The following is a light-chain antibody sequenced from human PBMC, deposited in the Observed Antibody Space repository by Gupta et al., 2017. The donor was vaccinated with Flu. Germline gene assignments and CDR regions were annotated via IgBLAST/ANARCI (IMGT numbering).Light chain of an antibody. CDR3: QQSDSNPLFT. J-gene: IGKJ3*01. V-gene: IGKV1-39*01. Sequence: DIQMTQSPSSLSASVGDRVTITCRASQSIRSYLNWYQQKPGKAPKLLIYAASSLQSGVPSRFSGSGYGTDFTLTISSRQQEDFASYYCQQSDSNPLFTFGHGTKVDIK. CDR2: AAS. CDR1: QSIRSY.